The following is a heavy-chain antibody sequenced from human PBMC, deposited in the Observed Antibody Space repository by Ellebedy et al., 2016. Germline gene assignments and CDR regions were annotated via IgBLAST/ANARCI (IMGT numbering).Heavy chain of an antibody. D-gene: IGHD4-11*01. CDR3: ARNPVQMTTLTWFDP. CDR1: GGSVSSRTDF. CDR2: VNYSGNI. Sequence: SETLSLXCTVSGGSVSSRTDFWAWIRQTPGKGLEWIGSVNYSGNIHYNPSLGSRVTMSVDMSKNQFFLNLRSLTAADTAIYYCARNPVQMTTLTWFDPWGQGTLVTVSS. V-gene: IGHV4-39*07. J-gene: IGHJ5*02.